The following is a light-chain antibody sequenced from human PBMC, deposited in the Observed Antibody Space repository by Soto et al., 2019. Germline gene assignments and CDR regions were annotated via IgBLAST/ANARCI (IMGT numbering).Light chain of an antibody. CDR1: QSISDS. J-gene: IGKJ1*01. CDR2: EAA. V-gene: IGKV1-5*03. Sequence: DIQMTQSPSTLSASVGDSVTITCRASQSISDSLAWYQQKPGKAPKLLAYEAANLKSGVPSRFGGSGSWTEYTLTISRLQPDDSPSYYCQLYNGYRTCGQGTRVHVK. CDR3: QLYNGYRT.